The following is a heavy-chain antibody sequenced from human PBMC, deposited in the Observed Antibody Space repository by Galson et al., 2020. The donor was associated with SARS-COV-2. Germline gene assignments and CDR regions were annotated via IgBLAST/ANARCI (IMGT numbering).Heavy chain of an antibody. CDR2: ISYDGSNK. J-gene: IGHJ5*02. V-gene: IGHV3-30*04. CDR3: ARDRVGNYNWFDP. D-gene: IGHD1-26*01. CDR1: GFTIRSNA. Sequence: RSVRLSWAASGFTIRSNAMHWVRQPPGKGLEWAAVISYDGSNKYYADPVKGRFTISRDNSKNTLYLQMNSLRAEDTAVYYCARDRVGNYNWFDPWGQGTLVTVSS.